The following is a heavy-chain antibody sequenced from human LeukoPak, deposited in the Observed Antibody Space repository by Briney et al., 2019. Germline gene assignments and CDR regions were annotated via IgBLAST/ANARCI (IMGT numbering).Heavy chain of an antibody. CDR2: IHHTGST. Sequence: SETLSLTCTVSGGSLSSYYWSWIRQPPGKGLEWIGNIHHTGSTYYNPSLKSRVTMSVDTSKNQLSLKLIYVNAAGTAVYYCARYVSTGLDYWGQGTLVTVSS. D-gene: IGHD2-2*01. CDR3: ARYVSTGLDY. CDR1: GGSLSSYY. V-gene: IGHV4-59*08. J-gene: IGHJ4*02.